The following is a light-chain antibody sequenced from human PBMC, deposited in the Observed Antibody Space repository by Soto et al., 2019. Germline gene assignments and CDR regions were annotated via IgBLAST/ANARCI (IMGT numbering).Light chain of an antibody. V-gene: IGKV3-15*01. Sequence: EIVMTQSPATLSVSPGERVTLSCRASQSIRNNLVWYQQKSGQAPRLLIYDASTRAAGIPVRFSGSGSGTEFTLSIGSLQSEDFAVYFCQQFNAWPLTFGPGTKVEI. CDR2: DAS. CDR1: QSIRNN. J-gene: IGKJ3*01. CDR3: QQFNAWPLT.